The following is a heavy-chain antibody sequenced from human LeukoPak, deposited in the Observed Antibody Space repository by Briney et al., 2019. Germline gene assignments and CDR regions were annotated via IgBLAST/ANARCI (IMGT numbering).Heavy chain of an antibody. CDR3: ARAGPLITMVRGSFLDH. D-gene: IGHD3-10*01. J-gene: IGHJ4*02. CDR1: GYTFTGYT. CDR2: ISAYNGNT. V-gene: IGHV1-18*01. Sequence: GASVKVSRKTSGYTFTGYTITWVRQAPGQGLEWMGWISAYNGNTHYAQRLQGRVTMTIGTSTSTAYMDLRSLRSDDTAMYYCARAGPLITMVRGSFLDHWGQGSMVTVSS.